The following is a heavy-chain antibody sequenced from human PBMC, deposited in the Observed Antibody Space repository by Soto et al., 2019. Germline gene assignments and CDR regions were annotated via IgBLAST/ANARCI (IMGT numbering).Heavy chain of an antibody. CDR2: IYHSGST. CDR1: GGSISSGGYS. Sequence: NPSETLSLTCAVSGGSISSGGYSWSWIRQPPGKGLEWIGYIYHSGSTYYNPSLKSRVTISVDRSKNQFSLKLSSVTAADTAVYYCARAETYDSSGYYNNWFDPWGQGTLVTVSS. CDR3: ARAETYDSSGYYNNWFDP. D-gene: IGHD3-22*01. V-gene: IGHV4-30-2*01. J-gene: IGHJ5*02.